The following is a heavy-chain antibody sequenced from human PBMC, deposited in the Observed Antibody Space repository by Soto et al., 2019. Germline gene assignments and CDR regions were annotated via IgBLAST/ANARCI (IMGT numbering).Heavy chain of an antibody. CDR3: ARARSYSSIAARRGMDV. CDR1: GGSFSGYY. J-gene: IGHJ6*02. CDR2: INHSGST. Sequence: SETLSLTCAVYGGSFSGYYWSWIRQPPGKGLEWIGEINHSGSTNYNPSLKSRVTISVDTSKNQFSLKLSSVTAADTAVYYCARARSYSSIAARRGMDVWGQGTTVTVSS. D-gene: IGHD6-6*01. V-gene: IGHV4-34*01.